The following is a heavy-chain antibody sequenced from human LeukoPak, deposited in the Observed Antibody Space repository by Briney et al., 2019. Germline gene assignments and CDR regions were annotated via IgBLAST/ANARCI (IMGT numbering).Heavy chain of an antibody. J-gene: IGHJ6*02. CDR2: IWYDGSNK. D-gene: IGHD3-3*01. CDR1: GFTFSSYS. CDR3: ARDGDRGDYDFWSGYLYYYYGMDV. Sequence: GGSLRLSCAASGFTFSSYSMNWVRQAPGKGLEWVAVIWYDGSNKYYADSVKGRFTISRDNSKNTLYLQMNSLRAEDTAVYYCARDGDRGDYDFWSGYLYYYYGMDVWGQGTTVTVSS. V-gene: IGHV3-33*08.